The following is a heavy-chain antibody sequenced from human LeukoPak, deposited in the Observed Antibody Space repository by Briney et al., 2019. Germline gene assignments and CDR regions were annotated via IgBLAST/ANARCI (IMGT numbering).Heavy chain of an antibody. D-gene: IGHD3-3*01. Sequence: ASVKVSCKASGYTFTSYGISWVRQAPGQGLEWMGWISAYNGNTNYAQKLQGRVTMTTDTSTSTAYMELRSLRSEDTAVYYCAREVQVLSVRTFDYWGQGTLVTVSS. V-gene: IGHV1-18*01. CDR3: AREVQVLSVRTFDY. J-gene: IGHJ4*02. CDR1: GYTFTSYG. CDR2: ISAYNGNT.